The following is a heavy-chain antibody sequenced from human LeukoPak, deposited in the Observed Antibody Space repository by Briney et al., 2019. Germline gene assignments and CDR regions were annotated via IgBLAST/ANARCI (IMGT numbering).Heavy chain of an antibody. CDR2: IYYSGST. J-gene: IGHJ3*02. CDR1: GGSISSYY. D-gene: IGHD6-13*01. CDR3: ARVTRSWYPNDAFDI. V-gene: IGHV4-59*01. Sequence: PSETLSLTCTVSGGSISSYYWSWIRQPPGKGLEWIGYIYYSGSTNYNPSLKSRVTISVDTSKNQFPLKLSSVTAADTAVYYCARVTRSWYPNDAFDIWGQGTMVTVSS.